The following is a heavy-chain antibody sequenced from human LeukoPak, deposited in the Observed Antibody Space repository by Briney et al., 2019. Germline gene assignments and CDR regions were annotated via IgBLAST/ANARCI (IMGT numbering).Heavy chain of an antibody. CDR1: GFAFPGYW. CDR3: ARDPSLTYCGGDCHAD. D-gene: IGHD2-21*02. Sequence: PGGSLRLSCAASGFAFPGYWMSWVRQAPGKGLEWVSVIYSGGSTYYADSVKGRFTISRDNSKNTLYLQMNSLRAEDTAVYYCARDPSLTYCGGDCHADWGQGTLVTVSS. CDR2: IYSGGST. V-gene: IGHV3-66*01. J-gene: IGHJ4*02.